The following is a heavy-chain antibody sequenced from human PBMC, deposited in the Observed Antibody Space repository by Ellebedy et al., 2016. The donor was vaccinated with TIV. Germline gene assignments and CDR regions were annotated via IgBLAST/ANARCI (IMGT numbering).Heavy chain of an antibody. J-gene: IGHJ6*02. D-gene: IGHD5-24*01. CDR2: IYSGGST. CDR3: AASPREMATTKGYYYYYGMDV. Sequence: GESLKISCAASGFTVSSNYMSWVRQAPGKGLEWVSVIYSGGSTYYADSVKGRFTISRDNSKNTLYLQMNSLRAEDTAVYYCAASPREMATTKGYYYYYGMDVWGQGTTVTVSS. V-gene: IGHV3-66*01. CDR1: GFTVSSNY.